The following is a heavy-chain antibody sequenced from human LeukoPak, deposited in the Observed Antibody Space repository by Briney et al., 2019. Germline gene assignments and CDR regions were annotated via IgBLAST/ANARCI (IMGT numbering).Heavy chain of an antibody. CDR1: GYTFTGYY. CDR3: ARSRVFAFEPATGPYYYGMDV. J-gene: IGHJ6*02. D-gene: IGHD1-14*01. Sequence: ASVKVSCKASGYTFTGYYMHWVRQAPGQGREWMGWIYLNSGGTNYAQEFQGRSNMPRDTSISTAYMELRRLRSDDTAVYYCARSRVFAFEPATGPYYYGMDVWGQGTTVTVSS. V-gene: IGHV1-2*02. CDR2: IYLNSGGT.